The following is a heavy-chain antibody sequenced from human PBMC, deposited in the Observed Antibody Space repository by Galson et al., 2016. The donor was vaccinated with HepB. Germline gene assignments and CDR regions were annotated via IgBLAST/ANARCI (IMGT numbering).Heavy chain of an antibody. CDR2: IHAAASPT. J-gene: IGHJ5*02. Sequence: QSGAEVKKPGESLKISCKASGNSFTSHWIGWVRQMPGKGLEWMGIIHAAASPTKYSPSLQGHITISTDKSIYTAYLQWSSLRASDTAMYYCASAVNGLFWFDPWGQGTLVTVSS. CDR1: GNSFTSHW. V-gene: IGHV5-51*01. CDR3: ASAVNGLFWFDP. D-gene: IGHD3-9*01.